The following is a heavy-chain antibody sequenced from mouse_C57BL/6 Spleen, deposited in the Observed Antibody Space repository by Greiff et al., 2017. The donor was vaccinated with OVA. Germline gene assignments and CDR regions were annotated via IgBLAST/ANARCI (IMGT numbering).Heavy chain of an antibody. Sequence: EVQLQQSVPELVKPGASVKMSCKASGYTFTDSYMHWVKQSHGKSLEWIGKINPTNGGTSYNQKFKGKATLTVNKSSNTAYKEVRSLTTADSAVYDCTRTYYSNPYYFGYWGQGTTLTVSS. D-gene: IGHD2-5*01. CDR2: INPTNGGT. V-gene: IGHV1-22*01. CDR3: TRTYYSNPYYFGY. CDR1: GYTFTDSY. J-gene: IGHJ2*01.